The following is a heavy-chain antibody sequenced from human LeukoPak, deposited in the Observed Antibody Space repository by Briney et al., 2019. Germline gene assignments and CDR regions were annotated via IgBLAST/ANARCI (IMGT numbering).Heavy chain of an antibody. D-gene: IGHD4-17*01. V-gene: IGHV1-69*05. CDR3: ARGDGSTVTTFYEFDY. CDR1: GGTFSSYA. Sequence: SVKVSCKASGGTFSSYAISWVRQAPGQGLEWMGGIIPIFSTANYAQKFQGRVTITTDESTSTAYMELSSLRSEDTAVYYCARGDGSTVTTFYEFDYWGQGTLVTVSS. CDR2: IIPIFSTA. J-gene: IGHJ4*02.